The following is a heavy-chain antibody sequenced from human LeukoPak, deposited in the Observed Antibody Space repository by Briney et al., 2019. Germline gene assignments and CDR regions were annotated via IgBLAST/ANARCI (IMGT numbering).Heavy chain of an antibody. CDR2: ISAYNGNT. Sequence: ASVKVSCKASGYTFTSYGISWVRQAPGQGLEWMGWISAYNGNTNYAQKLQGRVTMTTDTSTSTAYMELRSLRSDDTAVYYCARVLCSGCSCYYYDYWGQGTLVTVSS. J-gene: IGHJ4*02. V-gene: IGHV1-18*01. CDR3: ARVLCSGCSCYYYDY. D-gene: IGHD2-15*01. CDR1: GYTFTSYG.